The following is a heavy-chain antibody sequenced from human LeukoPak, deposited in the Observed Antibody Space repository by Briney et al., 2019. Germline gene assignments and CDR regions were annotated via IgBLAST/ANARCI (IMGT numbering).Heavy chain of an antibody. V-gene: IGHV4-59*12. J-gene: IGHJ3*02. D-gene: IGHD1-26*01. CDR3: ARGRRYSGRHDASDI. CDR2: IDYSGTT. CDR1: GGSIGSYY. Sequence: KPSETLSLTCTVSGGSIGSYYWSWIRQPPGKGLEWTGYIDYSGTTNYNPSLKRRVTISLDMAKNQFSLKLSSVTAADTAVYYCARGRRYSGRHDASDIWGRGTMVTVSS.